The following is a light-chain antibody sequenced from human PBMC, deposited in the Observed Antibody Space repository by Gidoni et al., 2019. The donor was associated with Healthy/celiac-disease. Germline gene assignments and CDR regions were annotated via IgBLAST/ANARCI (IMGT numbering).Light chain of an antibody. CDR2: DAS. CDR3: QQYNSYPYT. V-gene: IGKV1-5*01. CDR1: QSISSW. J-gene: IGKJ2*01. Sequence: DLQMTQSPSPLSASVGDSVTITCRASQSISSWLAWYQQKPGKAPKLLIYDASSLESGVPSRFSGSGSGTEFTLTISSLQPDDFATYYCQQYNSYPYTFGQGTKLEIK.